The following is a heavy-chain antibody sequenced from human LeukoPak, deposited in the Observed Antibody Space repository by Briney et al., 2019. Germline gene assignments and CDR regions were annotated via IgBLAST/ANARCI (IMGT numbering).Heavy chain of an antibody. Sequence: SETLSLTCAVYGGSFSGYYWSWIRQPPGKGLEWIGEINHSGSTNYNPSLKSRVTISVDTSKNQFSLKLSPVTAADTAVYYCARGKAAAGTTSWFDPWGQGTLVTVSS. D-gene: IGHD6-13*01. J-gene: IGHJ5*02. CDR3: ARGKAAAGTTSWFDP. CDR2: INHSGST. V-gene: IGHV4-34*01. CDR1: GGSFSGYY.